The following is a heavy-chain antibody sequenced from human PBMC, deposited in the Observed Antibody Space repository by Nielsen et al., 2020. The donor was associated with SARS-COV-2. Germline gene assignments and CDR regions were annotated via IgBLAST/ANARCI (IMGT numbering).Heavy chain of an antibody. Sequence: SETLSLTCSVSGGSVSSGSYYWSWIRQPPGKGLEWIGEINHSGSTNYNPSLKSRVTISVDTSKNQFSLKLSSVTAADTAVYYCARGKLTLAPYDSSGYYFDYWGQGTLVTVSS. CDR1: GGSVSSGSYY. J-gene: IGHJ4*02. D-gene: IGHD3-22*01. V-gene: IGHV4-39*07. CDR2: INHSGST. CDR3: ARGKLTLAPYDSSGYYFDY.